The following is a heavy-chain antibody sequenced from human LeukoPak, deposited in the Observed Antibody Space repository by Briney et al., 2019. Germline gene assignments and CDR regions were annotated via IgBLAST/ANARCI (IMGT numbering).Heavy chain of an antibody. CDR3: ARDVYDYVWGSYRYVDY. CDR1: GFTFSSYS. V-gene: IGHV3-21*01. J-gene: IGHJ4*02. Sequence: GGSLRLSCAASGFTFSSYSMNWVRQAPGKGLEWVSSISSSSYIYYADSVKGRFTISRDNAKNSLYLQMNSLRAEDTAVYYCARDVYDYVWGSYRYVDYWGQGTLVTVSS. CDR2: ISSSSYI. D-gene: IGHD3-16*02.